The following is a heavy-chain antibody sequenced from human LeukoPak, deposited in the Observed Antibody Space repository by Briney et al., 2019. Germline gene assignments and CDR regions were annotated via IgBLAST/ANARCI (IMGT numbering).Heavy chain of an antibody. CDR3: ARVDAASLAVHY. V-gene: IGHV1-2*02. J-gene: IGHJ4*02. CDR1: GYTFTDYY. CDR2: INPNSGGT. Sequence: GASVKVSFKASGYTFTDYYLNWVRQAPGQGLEWMGRINPNSGGTNSGQKFQGRVTMTRDTSISTAYLELSSLTFDDTAVYYCARVDAASLAVHYWGQGTLVTVSS. D-gene: IGHD6-13*01.